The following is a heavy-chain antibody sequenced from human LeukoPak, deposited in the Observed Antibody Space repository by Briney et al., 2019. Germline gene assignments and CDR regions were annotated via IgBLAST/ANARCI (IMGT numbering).Heavy chain of an antibody. V-gene: IGHV3-9*01. CDR2: ISWNSGSI. J-gene: IGHJ3*02. CDR1: GFTFDDYA. D-gene: IGHD3-16*01. CDR3: AKVRDYTDAFDI. Sequence: GRSLRLSCAASGFTFDDYAMHWVRQAPGKGLEWVSGISWNSGSIGYADSVKGRFTISRDNAKNSLYLQMNSQRAEDTALYYCAKVRDYTDAFDIWGQGTMVTVSS.